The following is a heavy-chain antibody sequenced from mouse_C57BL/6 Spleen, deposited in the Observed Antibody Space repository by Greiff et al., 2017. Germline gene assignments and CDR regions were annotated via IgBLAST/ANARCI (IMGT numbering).Heavy chain of an antibody. CDR2: IYPGSGNT. V-gene: IGHV1-76*01. CDR1: GYTFTDYY. Sequence: QVQLQQSGAELVRPGASVKLSCKASGYTFTDYYINWVKQRPGQGLEWIARIYPGSGNTYYNEKFKGKATLTAAKSSSTAYMQLSSLTSEDSAGCFCARCLSYGSSLYWYFDGWGTGTTVTVSS. CDR3: ARCLSYGSSLYWYFDG. J-gene: IGHJ1*03. D-gene: IGHD1-1*01.